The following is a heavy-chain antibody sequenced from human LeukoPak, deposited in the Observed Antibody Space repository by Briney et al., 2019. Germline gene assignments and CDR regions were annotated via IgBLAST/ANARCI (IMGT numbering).Heavy chain of an antibody. CDR2: INHSGST. J-gene: IGHJ4*02. CDR1: GGSFSGYY. Sequence: SETLSLTCAVYGGSFSGYYWSWIRQPPGKGLEWIGEINHSGSTYYDPSLKSRVTISVDTSKNQFSLKLSSVTAADTAVYYCARGRALSGYNYWGQGTLVTVSS. D-gene: IGHD5-24*01. V-gene: IGHV4-34*01. CDR3: ARGRALSGYNY.